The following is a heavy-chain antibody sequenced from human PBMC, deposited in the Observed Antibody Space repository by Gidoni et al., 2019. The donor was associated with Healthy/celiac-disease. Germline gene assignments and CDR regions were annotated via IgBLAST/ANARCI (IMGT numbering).Heavy chain of an antibody. CDR3: ANRRGYSYGYGY. Sequence: EVQLLESGGGLVQPGGSVRLSCAASGFTFSSYAMSWVRQAPGKGLEWVSAISGSGGSTYYADSVKGRFTISRDNSKNTLYLQMNSLRAEDTAVYYCANRRGYSYGYGYWGQGTLVTVSS. CDR1: GFTFSSYA. J-gene: IGHJ4*02. CDR2: ISGSGGST. V-gene: IGHV3-23*01. D-gene: IGHD5-18*01.